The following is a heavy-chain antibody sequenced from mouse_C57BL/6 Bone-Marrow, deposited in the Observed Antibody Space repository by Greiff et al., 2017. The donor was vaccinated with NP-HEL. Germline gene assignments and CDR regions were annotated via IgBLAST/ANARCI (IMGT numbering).Heavy chain of an antibody. CDR3: ANIYYGNPAWFAY. CDR1: GYTFTSYG. D-gene: IGHD2-1*01. J-gene: IGHJ3*01. CDR2: IYPRSGNT. Sequence: VKLQQSGAELARPGASVKLSCKASGYTFTSYGISWVKQRTGQGLEWIGEIYPRSGNTYYNEKFKGKATLTADKSSSTAYMELRSLTSEDSAVYFCANIYYGNPAWFAYWGQGTLVTVSA. V-gene: IGHV1-81*01.